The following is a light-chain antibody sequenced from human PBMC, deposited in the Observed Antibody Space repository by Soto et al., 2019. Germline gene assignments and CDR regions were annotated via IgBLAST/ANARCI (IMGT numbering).Light chain of an antibody. V-gene: IGKV3-20*01. CDR2: GES. J-gene: IGKJ2*01. CDR1: QSVRSDY. Sequence: EIVLTQSPGTLSLSPGEIATLSCRASQSVRSDYLAWYQQKPGQAPRLLIYGESSRATGIPDRFSGSGSGPDFTLTISRLEPEDLAVYYCEQFGRSPSMYTFGQGNKLEIK. CDR3: EQFGRSPSMYT.